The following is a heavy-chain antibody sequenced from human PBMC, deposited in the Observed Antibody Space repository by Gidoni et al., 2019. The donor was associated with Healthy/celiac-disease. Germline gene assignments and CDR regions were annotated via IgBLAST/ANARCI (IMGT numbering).Heavy chain of an antibody. D-gene: IGHD6-19*01. CDR2: INPNSGGT. Sequence: TGYYMHWVRQAPGQGLEWMGWINPNSGGTNYAQKFQGRVTMTRDTSISTAYMELSRLRSDDTAVYYCARDRGIAVAVDAFDIWGQGTMVTVSS. CDR3: ARDRGIAVAVDAFDI. V-gene: IGHV1-2*02. CDR1: TGYY. J-gene: IGHJ3*02.